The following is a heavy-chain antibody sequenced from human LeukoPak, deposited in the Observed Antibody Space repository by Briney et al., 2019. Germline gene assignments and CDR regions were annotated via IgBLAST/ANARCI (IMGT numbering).Heavy chain of an antibody. CDR3: VRSGRYQLLINNWFDP. V-gene: IGHV7-4-1*02. Sequence: WASVKVSCKASGYTFTSYAMNWVRQAPGQGLEWMGWINTNTGNPTYAQGFTGRFVFSLDTSVSTAYLQISSLKAEDTAVYYCVRSGRYQLLINNWFDPWGQGTLVTVSS. CDR1: GYTFTSYA. CDR2: INTNTGNP. D-gene: IGHD2-2*01. J-gene: IGHJ5*02.